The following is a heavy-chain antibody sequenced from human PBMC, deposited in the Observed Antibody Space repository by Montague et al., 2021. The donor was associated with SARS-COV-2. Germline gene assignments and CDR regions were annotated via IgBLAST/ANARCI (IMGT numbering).Heavy chain of an antibody. V-gene: IGHV3-23*01. Sequence: SLRLACAASGFVFHDYAINWIRQAPGKALEWVSAISGSGSGTYYAESVEGRFATSRDTSKNTVFLQMDSLRVEDTALYFCARDHERVGWPLDSWGQGTLVIVSS. J-gene: IGHJ5*01. CDR1: GFVFHDYA. D-gene: IGHD2-2*01. CDR2: ISGSGSGT. CDR3: ARDHERVGWPLDS.